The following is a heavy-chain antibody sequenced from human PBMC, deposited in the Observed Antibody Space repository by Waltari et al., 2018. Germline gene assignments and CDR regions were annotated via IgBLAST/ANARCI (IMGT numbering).Heavy chain of an antibody. D-gene: IGHD1-26*01. CDR2: INHSGST. V-gene: IGHV4-34*01. CDR3: ATQLGRRLRG. Sequence: QVQLQQWGAGLLKPSETLSLTCAVYGGSFSGYYWSWIRQPPGKGLEWIGEINHSGSTNYNPSLKSRVTISVDTSKNQFSLKLSSVTAADTAVYDCATQLGRRLRGWGQGTLVTVSS. CDR1: GGSFSGYY. J-gene: IGHJ4*02.